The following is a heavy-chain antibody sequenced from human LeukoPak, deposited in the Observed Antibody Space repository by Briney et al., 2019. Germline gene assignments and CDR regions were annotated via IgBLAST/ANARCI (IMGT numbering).Heavy chain of an antibody. Sequence: SETLSLTCTVSGGSISSYCWSWIRQPPGKGLEWIGYIYYSGSTNYNPSLKSRVTISVDTSKNQFSLKLSSVTAADTAVYYCARARDGYSYGYLGYWGQGTLVTVSS. CDR1: GGSISSYC. CDR3: ARARDGYSYGYLGY. D-gene: IGHD5-18*01. CDR2: IYYSGST. J-gene: IGHJ4*02. V-gene: IGHV4-59*01.